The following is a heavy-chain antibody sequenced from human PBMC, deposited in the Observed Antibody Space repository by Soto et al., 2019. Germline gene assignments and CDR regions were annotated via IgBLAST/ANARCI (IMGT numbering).Heavy chain of an antibody. CDR3: ARHLGMDV. V-gene: IGHV1-46*02. J-gene: IGHJ6*02. Sequence: GASVKVSCKASGYTFNRYQMHWVRHAPGEGLEWMGIINPSDGSTSYAQNLQGRVTMTRDTSTSTVYMELNSLRSEDTAVYYCARHLGMDVWGQGTTVTVSS. CDR2: INPSDGST. CDR1: GYTFNRYQ.